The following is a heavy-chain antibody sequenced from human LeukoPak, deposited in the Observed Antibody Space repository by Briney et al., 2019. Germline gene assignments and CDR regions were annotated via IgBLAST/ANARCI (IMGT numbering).Heavy chain of an antibody. CDR2: INHSGST. D-gene: IGHD3-10*01. CDR3: ARGSEHYGSGSYDY. Sequence: SETLSLTCAVYGGSFSGYYWSWIRQPPGKGLEWIGEINHSGSTNYNPSLKSRVTISVDTSKNQFSLKLSSVTAADTAVYYCARGSEHYGSGSYDYWGQGTLVTVSS. CDR1: GGSFSGYY. J-gene: IGHJ4*02. V-gene: IGHV4-34*01.